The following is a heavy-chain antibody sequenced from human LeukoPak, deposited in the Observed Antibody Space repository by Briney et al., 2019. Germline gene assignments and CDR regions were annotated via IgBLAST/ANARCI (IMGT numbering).Heavy chain of an antibody. CDR2: ISTYNGNT. CDR1: GYTFTSYG. Sequence: ASVKVSCTASGYTFTSYGISWVRQAPGQGLEWMGWISTYNGNTNYAQRLQGRVTMTTDTPTSTAYMELRSLRSDDTAVYYCATYDSSGYDDAFDIWGQGTMVTVSS. J-gene: IGHJ3*02. V-gene: IGHV1-18*01. D-gene: IGHD3-22*01. CDR3: ATYDSSGYDDAFDI.